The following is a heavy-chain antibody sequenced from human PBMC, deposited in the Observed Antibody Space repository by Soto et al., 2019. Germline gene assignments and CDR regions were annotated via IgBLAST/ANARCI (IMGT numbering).Heavy chain of an antibody. CDR2: TYYRSKWYN. V-gene: IGHV6-1*01. Sequence: SQTLSLTCAISGDSVSSNIAAWNWIRQSPSRGLEWLGRTYYRSKWYNDYAVSVKSRITINPDTSKNQFSLQLNSVTQEDTAVYYCARDSVTIAVVVAAKGMDVWGQGTTVTVSS. J-gene: IGHJ6*02. CDR1: GDSVSSNIAA. CDR3: ARDSVTIAVVVAAKGMDV. D-gene: IGHD2-15*01.